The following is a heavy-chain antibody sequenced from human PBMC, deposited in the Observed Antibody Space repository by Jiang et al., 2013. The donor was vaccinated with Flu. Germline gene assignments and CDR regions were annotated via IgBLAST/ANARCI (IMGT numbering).Heavy chain of an antibody. Sequence: RPGRGLEWMGRIDPSDSYTNYSPSFQGHVTISVDKSSSTAYLQWSSLRASDSAMYYCARKGLDGYDFSFYYMDVWGKGTTVTVSS. V-gene: IGHV5-10-1*01. D-gene: IGHD5-12*01. CDR2: IDPSDSYT. J-gene: IGHJ6*03. CDR3: ARKGLDGYDFSFYYMDV.